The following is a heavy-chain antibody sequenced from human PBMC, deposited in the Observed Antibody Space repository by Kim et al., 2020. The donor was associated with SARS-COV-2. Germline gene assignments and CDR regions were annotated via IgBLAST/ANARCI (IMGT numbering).Heavy chain of an antibody. Sequence: SETLSLTCTVSGGSISSSPYYWGWIRQPPGKGLEWIGSGYYSGSTYYNPSLKSRVTISVDTSENQFSLKLTSVTAADTAVYYCARHSPYGSLLSYYGMDVWGQGTTVTVSS. V-gene: IGHV4-39*07. D-gene: IGHD6-13*01. J-gene: IGHJ6*02. CDR2: GYYSGST. CDR3: ARHSPYGSLLSYYGMDV. CDR1: GGSISSSPYY.